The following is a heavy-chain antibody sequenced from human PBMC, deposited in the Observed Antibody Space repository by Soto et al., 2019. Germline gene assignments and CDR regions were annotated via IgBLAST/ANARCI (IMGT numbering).Heavy chain of an antibody. CDR3: ADSWLPTSY. D-gene: IGHD3-10*01. J-gene: IGHJ4*02. CDR2: ISPDGRTT. Sequence: GGSLRLSCAASGFSFSHYWRNWVRQAPGKGLVWVSRISPDGRTTTYADSVKGRFTISRDNAKSTLYLQMNSLTVEDGAVYYCADSWLPTSYWGPGTLVTVSS. CDR1: GFSFSHYW. V-gene: IGHV3-74*01.